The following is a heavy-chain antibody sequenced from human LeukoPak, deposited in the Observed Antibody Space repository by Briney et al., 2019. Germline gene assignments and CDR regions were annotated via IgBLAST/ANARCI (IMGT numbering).Heavy chain of an antibody. J-gene: IGHJ4*02. D-gene: IGHD2-2*02. CDR1: GYSISSGYY. V-gene: IGHV4-38-2*02. CDR2: IYHSGST. Sequence: SETLSLTCTVSGYSISSGYYWGWIRQPPGKGLEWIGSIYHSGSTYYNPSLKSRVTISVDTSKNQFSLKLSSVTAADTAVYYCAREGWGNCSSTSCYTYYWGQGTLVTVSS. CDR3: AREGWGNCSSTSCYTYY.